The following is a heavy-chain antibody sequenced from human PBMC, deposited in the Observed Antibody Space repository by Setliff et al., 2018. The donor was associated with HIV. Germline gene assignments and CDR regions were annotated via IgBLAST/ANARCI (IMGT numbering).Heavy chain of an antibody. V-gene: IGHV3-30*03. CDR3: ARVRVEQWLVEGFDY. J-gene: IGHJ4*02. CDR1: GFTFTLSW. Sequence: GGSLRLSCAASGFTFTLSWMNWVRQAPGRGLEWVSYDGSNKYYADSVKGRFTISRDNSKNTLYLQMNSLRAEDTAVYYCARVRVEQWLVEGFDYWGQGTLVTVSS. CDR2: YDGSNK. D-gene: IGHD6-19*01.